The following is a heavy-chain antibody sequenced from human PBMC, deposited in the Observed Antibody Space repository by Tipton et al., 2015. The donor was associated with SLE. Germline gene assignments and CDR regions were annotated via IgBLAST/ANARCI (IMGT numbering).Heavy chain of an antibody. Sequence: QSGAEVKKPGASVKVSCKASGYTFTNYGITWVRQAPGQGLEWMGWITAFNGNTNYAQKLHGRVTMTTDTSTNTAYMELRSLTSDDTAVYYCARRVRDYFGSGSGDYWGQGTLVTVSS. J-gene: IGHJ4*02. CDR3: ARRVRDYFGSGSGDY. CDR2: ITAFNGNT. CDR1: GYTFTNYG. D-gene: IGHD3-10*01. V-gene: IGHV1-18*01.